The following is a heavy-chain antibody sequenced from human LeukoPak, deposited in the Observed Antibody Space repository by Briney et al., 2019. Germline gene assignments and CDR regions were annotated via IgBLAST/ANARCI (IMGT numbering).Heavy chain of an antibody. CDR2: IYYSGST. D-gene: IGHD3-9*01. V-gene: IGHV4-39*01. J-gene: IGHJ4*02. CDR3: ARHAYSNYDPVLRYFYWLLSPFDY. Sequence: SETLSLTCTVSGGSISSSSYYWGWIRQPPGKGLEWIGSIYYSGSTYYNPSLKSRVTISVDTSKNQFSLKLSSVTAADTAVYYCARHAYSNYDPVLRYFYWLLSPFDYWGQGTLVTVSS. CDR1: GGSISSSSYY.